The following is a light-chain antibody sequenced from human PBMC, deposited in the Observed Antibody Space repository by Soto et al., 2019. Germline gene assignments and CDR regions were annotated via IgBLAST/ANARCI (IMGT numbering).Light chain of an antibody. J-gene: IGKJ1*01. Sequence: DIQLTQSPSFLSAAVGDRVTITCRASQGSRFYLAWYQQKPGKAPKLLIYAASTLQSGVPSRFRGSGYGTEFTLTISSLQPEDFAAYYCQQLNSYPWTFGQGTKVEIK. CDR3: QQLNSYPWT. CDR1: QGSRFY. V-gene: IGKV1-9*01. CDR2: AAS.